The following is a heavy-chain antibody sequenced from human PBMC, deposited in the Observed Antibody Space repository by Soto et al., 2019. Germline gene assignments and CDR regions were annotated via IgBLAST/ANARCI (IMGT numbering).Heavy chain of an antibody. J-gene: IGHJ4*02. CDR3: AKGVYDSSGYYGY. CDR1: GFTFSSYA. D-gene: IGHD3-22*01. Sequence: VQLVESGGGVVQPGRSLRLSCAASGFTFSSYAMSWVRQAPGKGLEWVSAISGSGGSTYYADSVKGRFTISRDNSKNTLYLQMNSLRAEDTAVYYCAKGVYDSSGYYGYWGQGTLVTVSS. CDR2: ISGSGGST. V-gene: IGHV3-23*04.